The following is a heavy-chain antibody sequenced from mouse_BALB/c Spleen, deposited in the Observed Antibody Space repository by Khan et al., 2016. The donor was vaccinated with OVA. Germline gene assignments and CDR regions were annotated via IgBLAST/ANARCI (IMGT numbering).Heavy chain of an antibody. J-gene: IGHJ4*01. V-gene: IGHV2-3*01. CDR2: IWGDGRT. D-gene: IGHD2-4*01. CDR1: GFSLTSYG. Sequence: QVQLKESGPGLVAPSQSLSITCTVSGFSLTSYGVNWVRQPPGKGLEWLGVIWGDGRTNYHSALISRLSISKDQSKSPVFLKLNSQQTDDPATYYCPSFMMTEGYYARDNWGQGTSVTVSA. CDR3: PSFMMTEGYYARDN.